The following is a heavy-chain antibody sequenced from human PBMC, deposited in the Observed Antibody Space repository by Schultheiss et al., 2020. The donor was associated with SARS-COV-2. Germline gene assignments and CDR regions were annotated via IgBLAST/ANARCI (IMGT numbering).Heavy chain of an antibody. D-gene: IGHD3-22*01. CDR2: ISSSSSYI. CDR3: ASYDSSGYYTFDY. V-gene: IGHV3-21*01. Sequence: GGSLRLSCAASGFTFSSYAMHWVRQAPGKGLEWVSSISSSSSYIYYADSVKGRFTISRDNAKNSLYLQMNSLRAEDTAVYYCASYDSSGYYTFDYWGQGTLVTVSS. CDR1: GFTFSSYA. J-gene: IGHJ4*02.